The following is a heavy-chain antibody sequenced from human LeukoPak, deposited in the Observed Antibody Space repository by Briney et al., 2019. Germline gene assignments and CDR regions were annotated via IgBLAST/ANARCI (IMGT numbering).Heavy chain of an antibody. V-gene: IGHV4-59*13. CDR2: IYYSGST. J-gene: IGHJ4*02. Sequence: AQTLSLTCTVSGGSLSRYYGSWIRQPPGKALEWIGYIYYSGSTNYNPSVKSRVTISVDTSKNQFSLKLSSVTAADTAVYYCARSIVVVAFDYWGQGTLVTVSS. CDR3: ARSIVVVAFDY. D-gene: IGHD3-22*01. CDR1: GGSLSRYY.